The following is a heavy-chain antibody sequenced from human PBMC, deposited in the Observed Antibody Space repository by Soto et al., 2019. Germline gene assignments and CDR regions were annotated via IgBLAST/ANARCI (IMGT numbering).Heavy chain of an antibody. Sequence: SVKVSCKASGGTFSSYAISWVRQAPGQGLEWMGGIIPIFGTANYAQKFQGRVTITADESTSTAYMELSSLRSEDTAVYYCARSAEASPRRYGYNCDYWGHGTLVTVSS. V-gene: IGHV1-69*13. D-gene: IGHD5-12*01. CDR2: IIPIFGTA. J-gene: IGHJ4*01. CDR3: ARSAEASPRRYGYNCDY. CDR1: GGTFSSYA.